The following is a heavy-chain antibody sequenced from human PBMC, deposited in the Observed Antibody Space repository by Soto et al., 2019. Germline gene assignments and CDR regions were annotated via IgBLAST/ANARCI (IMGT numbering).Heavy chain of an antibody. CDR3: ARGQTTIFGVAIDY. CDR2: IIPIFGTA. CDR1: GGTFSSYA. V-gene: IGHV1-69*06. D-gene: IGHD3-3*01. Sequence: VASVKVSCKASGGTFSSYAISWVRQAPGQGLEWMGGIIPIFGTANYAQKFQGRVTITADKSTSTAYMELSSLRSEDTAVYYCARGQTTIFGVAIDYWGQGTLVTVSS. J-gene: IGHJ4*02.